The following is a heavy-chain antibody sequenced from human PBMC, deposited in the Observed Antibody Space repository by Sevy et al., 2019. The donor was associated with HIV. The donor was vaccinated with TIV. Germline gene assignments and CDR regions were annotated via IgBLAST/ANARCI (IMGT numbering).Heavy chain of an antibody. J-gene: IGHJ4*02. CDR3: ARFLKGDYTNYFDS. D-gene: IGHD4-4*01. CDR1: GFSLNTSGVG. Sequence: SGPTLVNPAQTLTLTCSFSGFSLNTSGVGVGWIRLPPGKALEWLELIFWDDEKRYSPPLKNRLTITKDTSKNQVVLNMTDMDPVDTATYYCARFLKGDYTNYFDSWDQGSLVTVSS. V-gene: IGHV2-5*02. CDR2: IFWDDEK.